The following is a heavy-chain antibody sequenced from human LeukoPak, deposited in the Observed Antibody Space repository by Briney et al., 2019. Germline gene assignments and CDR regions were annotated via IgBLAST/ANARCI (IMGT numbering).Heavy chain of an antibody. Sequence: GGSLRLSCAASGFTFSSYAMSWVRQAPGKGLEWVSAISGSGGSTYYADSVKGRFTISRDNSKNTLYLQMNSLRAEDTAVYYCAKDGEERRFLEWLSNFFDYWGQGALVTVSS. V-gene: IGHV3-23*01. D-gene: IGHD3-3*01. CDR1: GFTFSSYA. CDR2: ISGSGGST. J-gene: IGHJ4*02. CDR3: AKDGEERRFLEWLSNFFDY.